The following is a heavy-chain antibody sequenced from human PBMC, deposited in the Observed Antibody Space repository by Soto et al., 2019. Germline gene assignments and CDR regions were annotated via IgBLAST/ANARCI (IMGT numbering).Heavy chain of an antibody. Sequence: QVQLVQSGAEVKKPGASVKVSCKASGYTFTTHGISWVRQVPGQGLEWMGWVRGDNGHTNYAQSLQGGVTMTTDTSTNTAYMGLRSLRSAATAVYYCARDIGYCRSGTCYREGFDPWGQGTLVTVSS. CDR3: ARDIGYCRSGTCYREGFDP. J-gene: IGHJ5*02. CDR1: GYTFTTHG. CDR2: VRGDNGHT. V-gene: IGHV1-18*01. D-gene: IGHD2-15*01.